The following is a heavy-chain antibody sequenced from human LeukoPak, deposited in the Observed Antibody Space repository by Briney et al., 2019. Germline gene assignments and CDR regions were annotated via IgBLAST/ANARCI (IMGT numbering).Heavy chain of an antibody. Sequence: GGSLRLSCAASGFTFSSYAMSWVRQAPGKGLEWVSTISGSGDSTYHADSVKGRFTISRDNSKNTLYLQMNSLRAEDTAIYYCARDLIGLAVGDFDHWGQGTLVTVSS. CDR1: GFTFSSYA. CDR3: ARDLIGLAVGDFDH. CDR2: ISGSGDST. V-gene: IGHV3-23*01. D-gene: IGHD3-16*01. J-gene: IGHJ4*02.